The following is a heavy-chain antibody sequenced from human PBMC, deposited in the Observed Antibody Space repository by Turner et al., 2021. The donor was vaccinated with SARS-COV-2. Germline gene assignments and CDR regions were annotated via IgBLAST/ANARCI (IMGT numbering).Heavy chain of an antibody. V-gene: IGHV3-30*04. CDR1: GFTFSSYA. J-gene: IGHJ4*02. CDR3: AREMGSGSDY. D-gene: IGHD3-10*01. CDR2: ISYDGSNK. Sequence: QVQLVESGWGVVQPGRSLRLSCAASGFTFSSYAMHWVRQAPGKGLEWVALISYDGSNKYYADSVKGRFTISRDNSKNTLYLQMNSLRAEDTAVYYCAREMGSGSDYWGQGTLVTVSS.